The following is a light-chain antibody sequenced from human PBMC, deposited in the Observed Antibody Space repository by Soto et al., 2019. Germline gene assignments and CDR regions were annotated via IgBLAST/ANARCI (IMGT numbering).Light chain of an antibody. CDR1: QSVSSS. Sequence: SVLTHSRGTLCFSRGQSXTLXFRASQSVSSSLAWYQQKTGQAPRLLISGASSRATGIPDRFSGSGSGTDFTLTISRLEPEDFALYYCQQYGSSPITFGQGTRLEI. V-gene: IGKV3-20*01. J-gene: IGKJ5*01. CDR3: QQYGSSPIT. CDR2: GAS.